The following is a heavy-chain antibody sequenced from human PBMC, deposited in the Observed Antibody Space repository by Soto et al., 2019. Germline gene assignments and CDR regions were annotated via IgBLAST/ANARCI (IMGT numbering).Heavy chain of an antibody. CDR3: AKQILRYFDWSYGDAFDI. V-gene: IGHV3-23*01. CDR2: ISGSGGST. CDR1: GFTFSSYA. Sequence: EVQLLESGGGLVQPGGSLRLSCAASGFTFSSYAMSWVRQAPGKGLEWVSAISGSGGSTYYADSVKGRFTISRDNSKNKLYLQMNSLRAEDTAVYYCAKQILRYFDWSYGDAFDIWGQGTMVTVSS. J-gene: IGHJ3*02. D-gene: IGHD3-9*01.